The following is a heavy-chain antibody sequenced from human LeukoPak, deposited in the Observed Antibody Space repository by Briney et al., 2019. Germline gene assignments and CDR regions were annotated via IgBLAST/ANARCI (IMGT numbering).Heavy chain of an antibody. CDR2: ISAYNGNT. D-gene: IGHD3-10*01. CDR3: ARGGSYYYGSASVDY. Sequence: GASVKVSCKASGYTFTSYGISWGRQAPGQGLEWMGWISAYNGNTNYAQKLQGRVTMTTDTSTSTAYMELRSLRSDDTAVYYCARGGSYYYGSASVDYWGQGTLVTVSS. J-gene: IGHJ4*02. V-gene: IGHV1-18*01. CDR1: GYTFTSYG.